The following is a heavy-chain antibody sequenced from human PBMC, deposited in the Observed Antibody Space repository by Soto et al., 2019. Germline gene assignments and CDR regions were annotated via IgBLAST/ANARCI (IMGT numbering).Heavy chain of an antibody. CDR2: IYHSGST. CDR3: ARRAVAGTIDY. Sequence: LDTLSLTCAVSSGSLSSSNWWSWVRQPPGKGLEWIGEIYHSGSTNYNPSLKSRVTISVDKSKNQFSLKLSSVTAADTAVYYCARRAVAGTIDYWGQGTLVTVSS. V-gene: IGHV4-4*02. J-gene: IGHJ4*02. CDR1: SGSLSSSNW. D-gene: IGHD6-19*01.